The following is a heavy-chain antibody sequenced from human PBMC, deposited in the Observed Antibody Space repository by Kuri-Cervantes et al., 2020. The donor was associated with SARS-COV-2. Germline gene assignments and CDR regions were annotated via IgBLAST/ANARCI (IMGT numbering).Heavy chain of an antibody. J-gene: IGHJ4*02. Sequence: SETLSLTCTVSGGSISSYYWSWIRQPPGKGLEWIGYIYYSGSTNYNPSLKSRVTISVDASKNQFSLKLSSVTAADTAVYYCARSSSYSGGWYPFDYWGQGTLVTVSS. CDR3: ARSSSYSGGWYPFDY. CDR2: IYYSGST. D-gene: IGHD6-19*01. V-gene: IGHV4-59*01. CDR1: GGSISSYY.